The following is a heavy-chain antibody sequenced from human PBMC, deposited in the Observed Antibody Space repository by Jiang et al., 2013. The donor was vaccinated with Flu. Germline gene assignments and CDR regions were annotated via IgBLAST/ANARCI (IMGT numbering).Heavy chain of an antibody. CDR1: GFTFSGYV. CDR2: ISGASGHI. Sequence: VKPGGSLRLSCAASGFTFSGYVMHWVRQAPGKGLEWVSSISGASGHIYYADSVKGRFTISRNNAENSLFLQMNGLRAEDTAVYYCARDYAGYNWFDPWGQGTLVTVSS. V-gene: IGHV3-21*01. D-gene: IGHD3-16*01. CDR3: ARDYAGYNWFDP. J-gene: IGHJ5*02.